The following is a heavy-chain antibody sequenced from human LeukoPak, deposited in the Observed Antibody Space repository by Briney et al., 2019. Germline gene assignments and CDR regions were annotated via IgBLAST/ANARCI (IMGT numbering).Heavy chain of an antibody. CDR2: ITHSGGST. J-gene: IGHJ3*02. Sequence: PGGSLRLSCDTSGFTFSTYAMNWVRQTPGKGLEWVSGITHSGGSTNYADSVKGRFTIPRDNSQNTLYLQMNSLRAEDTAVYYCAGEYYDYVWGSLVIWGQGTMVTVSS. CDR3: AGEYYDYVWGSLVI. CDR1: GFTFSTYA. V-gene: IGHV3-23*01. D-gene: IGHD3-16*01.